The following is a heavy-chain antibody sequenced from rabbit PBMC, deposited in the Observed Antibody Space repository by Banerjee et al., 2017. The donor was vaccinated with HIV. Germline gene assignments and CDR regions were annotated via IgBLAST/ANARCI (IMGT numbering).Heavy chain of an antibody. Sequence: QSLEESGGDLVQPGASLTLSCKASGFDFSSFGVSWVRQAPGKGLEWIGYIDPVFGSTYYASWVKGRFTISKTSSTTVTLQMTSLTAADTATYFCAREIYAGGGQYSLWGPGTLVTVS. CDR1: GFDFSSFG. V-gene: IGHV1S40*01. CDR3: AREIYAGGGQYSL. D-gene: IGHD4-2*01. CDR2: IDPVFGST. J-gene: IGHJ4*01.